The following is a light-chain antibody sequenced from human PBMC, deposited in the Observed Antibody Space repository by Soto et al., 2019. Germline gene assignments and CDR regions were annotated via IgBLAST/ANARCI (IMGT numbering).Light chain of an antibody. J-gene: IGKJ1*01. CDR3: LQDSTYPRT. V-gene: IGKV1-6*01. Sequence: AIQMTQSPLSLSASVGDRVTITCRASQDIRNELAWYQQRPGKAPNLLIYASSTLQSGVPSRFRGSGSGTDFTLTISSLQPDDSATYYCLQDSTYPRTFGQGTKVEI. CDR2: ASS. CDR1: QDIRNE.